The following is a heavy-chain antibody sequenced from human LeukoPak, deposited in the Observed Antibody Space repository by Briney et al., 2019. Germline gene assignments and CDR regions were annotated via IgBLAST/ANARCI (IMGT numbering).Heavy chain of an antibody. J-gene: IGHJ2*01. Sequence: SETLSLTCTVSGGSISSGGYYWSWIRQHPGKGLEWLGYIYYSGSTYYNPSLKSRVTISVDTSKNQFSLKLSSVTAADTAVYYCARRDSSTSYWYFDLWGRGTLVTVSS. CDR3: ARRDSSTSYWYFDL. V-gene: IGHV4-31*03. CDR1: GGSISSGGYY. CDR2: IYYSGST. D-gene: IGHD2-2*01.